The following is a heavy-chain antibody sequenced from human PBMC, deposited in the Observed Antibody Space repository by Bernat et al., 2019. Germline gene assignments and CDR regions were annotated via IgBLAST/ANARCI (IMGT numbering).Heavy chain of an antibody. Sequence: QVQLQESGPGLVKPSETLSLTCTVSGGSISSYYWSWIRQPPGKGLEWIGYIYYSGSTNYNPSLKSRVTISVDTSKNQFSLKLSSVTAADTAVYYCARAQPAAVYDFDYWGQGTLVTVSS. D-gene: IGHD1-14*01. V-gene: IGHV4-59*01. CDR2: IYYSGST. J-gene: IGHJ4*02. CDR3: ARAQPAAVYDFDY. CDR1: GGSISSYY.